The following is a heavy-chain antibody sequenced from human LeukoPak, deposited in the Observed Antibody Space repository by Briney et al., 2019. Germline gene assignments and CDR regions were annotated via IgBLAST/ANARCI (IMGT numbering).Heavy chain of an antibody. Sequence: GGSLRLSCAASGFSFSTQEMAWVRQAAGKGLEWVSYISKDGRTIYYADSVKGRFTISRDNTRNSLFLQLSSLSADDTAFYYCARGSYTGFDLYFDSWGQGTLVTISS. D-gene: IGHD5-12*01. CDR3: ARGSYTGFDLYFDS. CDR2: ISKDGRTI. V-gene: IGHV3-48*03. CDR1: GFSFSTQE. J-gene: IGHJ4*02.